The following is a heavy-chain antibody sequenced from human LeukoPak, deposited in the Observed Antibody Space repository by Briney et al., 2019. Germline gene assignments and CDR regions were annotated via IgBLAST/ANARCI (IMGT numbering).Heavy chain of an antibody. V-gene: IGHV1-8*01. Sequence: SVKVSCKASGYTFTSYDINWVRQATGQGLEWMGWMNPNSGNTGYAQKFRGRVTMATDTSTSTAYMELSSLRSEDTAVYYCAREYASYYYYYMDVWGKGTTVTVSS. CDR1: GYTFTSYD. CDR3: AREYASYYYYYMDV. CDR2: MNPNSGNT. J-gene: IGHJ6*03.